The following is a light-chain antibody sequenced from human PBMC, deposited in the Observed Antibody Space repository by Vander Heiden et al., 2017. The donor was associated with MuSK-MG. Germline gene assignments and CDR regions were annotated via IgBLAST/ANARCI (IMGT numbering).Light chain of an antibody. CDR2: DDS. CDR1: NIGSNS. Sequence: SYVLTQPPSVSVAPGQTARIACGGNNIGSNSVHWYQQRPGQAPALVVFDDSDRPSGIPERFSGSNSGNTATLTISRVEAGDEADYYCQVWDTSSDHWVFGGGTKLTVL. CDR3: QVWDTSSDHWV. V-gene: IGLV3-21*02. J-gene: IGLJ3*02.